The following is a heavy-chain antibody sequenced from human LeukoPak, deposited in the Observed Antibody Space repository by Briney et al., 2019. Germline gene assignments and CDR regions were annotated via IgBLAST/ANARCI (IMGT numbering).Heavy chain of an antibody. CDR3: ARDRIVGATSVDGFDI. CDR1: GFTFSSHW. V-gene: IGHV3-74*01. J-gene: IGHJ3*02. Sequence: PGGSLRLSCAASGFTFSSHWMHWVRQVPGRGLVWVSRINSDGSSATYTDSVKGRFTISRDNARNTLYLQMNSLRAEDTAVYYCARDRIVGATSVDGFDIWGQGTMVTVPS. CDR2: INSDGSSA. D-gene: IGHD1-26*01.